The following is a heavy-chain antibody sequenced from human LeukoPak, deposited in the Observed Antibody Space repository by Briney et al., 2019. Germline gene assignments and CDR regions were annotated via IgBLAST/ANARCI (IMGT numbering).Heavy chain of an antibody. Sequence: GSSVKVSCKASGGTFSSYAISWVRQAPGQRLEWMGGIIPIFGTANYAQKFQDRVTITADESTSTAYMELSSLRSEDTAVYYCARVFDSSNWYFFDYWGQGTLVTVSS. J-gene: IGHJ4*02. D-gene: IGHD6-13*01. CDR3: ARVFDSSNWYFFDY. CDR2: IIPIFGTA. CDR1: GGTFSSYA. V-gene: IGHV1-69*01.